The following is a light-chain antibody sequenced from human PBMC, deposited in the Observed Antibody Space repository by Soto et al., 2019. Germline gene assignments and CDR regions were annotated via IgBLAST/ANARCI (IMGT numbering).Light chain of an antibody. J-gene: IGLJ1*01. CDR3: SSYAGSLYV. Sequence: QSALTQPPSASGSPGQSVTISCTGTGSDVGDYNYVSWYQQHPGKAPKLMIYEVSKRPSGVPDRFSGSKSGNTASLTVSGLQAEDEADYYCSSYAGSLYVFGTGTKVTVL. CDR2: EVS. CDR1: GSDVGDYNY. V-gene: IGLV2-8*01.